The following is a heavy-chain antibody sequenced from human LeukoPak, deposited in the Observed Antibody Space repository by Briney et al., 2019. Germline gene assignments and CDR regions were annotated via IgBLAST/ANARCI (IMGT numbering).Heavy chain of an antibody. CDR3: ARDMSRAAASFNWFDP. J-gene: IGHJ5*02. CDR1: GFTFSSYW. V-gene: IGHV3-7*01. Sequence: GGSLRLSCAASGFTFSSYWMSWVRQAPGKGLEWVANIKQDGSEKYYVDSVKGRFTISRDNAKNSLYLQMNSLRAEDTAVYYCARDMSRAAASFNWFDPWGQGTLVTVSS. D-gene: IGHD2-2*01. CDR2: IKQDGSEK.